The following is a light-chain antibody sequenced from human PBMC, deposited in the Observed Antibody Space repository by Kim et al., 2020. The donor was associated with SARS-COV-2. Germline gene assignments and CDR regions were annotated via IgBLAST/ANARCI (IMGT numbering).Light chain of an antibody. V-gene: IGKV3-20*01. CDR1: QSVSSSS. CDR3: QHYGSSRGT. J-gene: IGKJ1*01. CDR2: GAS. Sequence: EIVLTQSPGTLSLSPGERATLSCRASQSVSSSSLAWHQQKPGQAPRLLIYGASSRATDIPDRFSGSGSGTDFTLTISRLEPEDFAMYYCQHYGSSRGTFGQGTKVDIK.